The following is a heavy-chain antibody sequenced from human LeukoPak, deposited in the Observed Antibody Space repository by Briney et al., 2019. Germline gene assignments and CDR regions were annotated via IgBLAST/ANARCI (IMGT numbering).Heavy chain of an antibody. V-gene: IGHV3-7*01. J-gene: IGHJ6*03. CDR2: IKQDGSEK. Sequence: QSGGSLRLSCAASGFTFSSYWMSWVRQAPGKGLEWVANIKQDGSEKYYVDSVKGRFTISRDNAKNSLYLQMNSLRAEDTAVYYCARGARSTMIVGGYYYMDVWGKGTTVTVSS. D-gene: IGHD3-22*01. CDR1: GFTFSSYW. CDR3: ARGARSTMIVGGYYYMDV.